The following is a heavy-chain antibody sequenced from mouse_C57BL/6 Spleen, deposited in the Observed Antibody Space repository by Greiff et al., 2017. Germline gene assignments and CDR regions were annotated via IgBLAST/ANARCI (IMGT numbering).Heavy chain of an antibody. V-gene: IGHV1-15*01. CDR2: IDPETGGT. Sequence: VQLQPSGAELVRPGASVTLSCKASGYQFNDYEMHWVKPTPLHGLEWIGAIDPETGGTAYNQKFKGKAILTADKSSSTAYMELRSLTSEDSAVYYCTRTDYYYGSSYWYFDVWGTGTTVTVSS. D-gene: IGHD1-1*01. CDR1: GYQFNDYE. J-gene: IGHJ1*03. CDR3: TRTDYYYGSSYWYFDV.